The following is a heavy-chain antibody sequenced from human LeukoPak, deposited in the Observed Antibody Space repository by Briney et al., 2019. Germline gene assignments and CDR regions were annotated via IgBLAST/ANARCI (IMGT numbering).Heavy chain of an antibody. CDR1: GFTFRSYS. D-gene: IGHD3-22*01. J-gene: IGHJ3*02. V-gene: IGHV3-48*02. CDR3: ARAAPYYYDSSGYSAFDS. Sequence: GRSLSLACAPSGFTFRSYSTHCARHAPGNWLEWDSYISSTSSTIYYADSVKGRFTISRDNAKNSLYLQMNSLRDEDTAVYYCARAAPYYYDSSGYSAFDSWGQGTMVTVSA. CDR2: ISSTSSTI.